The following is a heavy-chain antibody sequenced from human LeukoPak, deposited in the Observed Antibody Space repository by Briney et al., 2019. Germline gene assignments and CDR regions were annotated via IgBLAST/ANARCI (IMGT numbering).Heavy chain of an antibody. J-gene: IGHJ4*02. CDR3: ARDSGSYYFDY. Sequence: GGSLRLSCAASGFTVSSNYMSWVRQAPGKGLEWVSVIYSGGSTYYADSVKGRFTISRDNSKNTLYLQMNSLRAEDTAVYYCARDSGSYYFDYWGQGTLVTVSS. D-gene: IGHD1-26*01. CDR2: IYSGGST. V-gene: IGHV3-53*01. CDR1: GFTVSSNY.